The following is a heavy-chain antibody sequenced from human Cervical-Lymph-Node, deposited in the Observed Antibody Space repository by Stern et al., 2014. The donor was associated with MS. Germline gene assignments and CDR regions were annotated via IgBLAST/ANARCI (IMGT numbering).Heavy chain of an antibody. CDR3: TRGRTGSLPFY. CDR1: GFTFGDYA. Sequence: EVQLVESGGGLVKPGRSLRLSCTASGFTFGDYALSWFRQAPGKGLEWVGFIRSKAYGGTTEYAASVKGRFTISRDDSKSIAYLQMNSLKTEDTAVYYCTRGRTGSLPFYWGQGTLVTVSS. V-gene: IGHV3-49*05. CDR2: IRSKAYGGTT. D-gene: IGHD5/OR15-5a*01. J-gene: IGHJ4*02.